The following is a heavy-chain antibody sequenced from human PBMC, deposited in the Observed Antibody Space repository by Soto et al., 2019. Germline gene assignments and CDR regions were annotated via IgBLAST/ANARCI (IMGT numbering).Heavy chain of an antibody. CDR1: GGSFSGYY. V-gene: IGHV4-34*01. D-gene: IGHD3-16*01. CDR3: ARARWGYGCFDY. J-gene: IGHJ4*02. Sequence: PSETLSLTCAVYGGSFSGYYWSWVRQPPGKGLEWMGEINHSGSTNYNTSLKSRVTISADTSKNQFSLKLSSVTAADTAVYYCARARWGYGCFDYWGQGTLVTVSS. CDR2: INHSGST.